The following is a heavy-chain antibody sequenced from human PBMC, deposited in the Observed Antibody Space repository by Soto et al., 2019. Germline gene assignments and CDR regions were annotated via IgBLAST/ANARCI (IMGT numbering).Heavy chain of an antibody. J-gene: IGHJ6*02. D-gene: IGHD3-22*01. V-gene: IGHV4-59*01. CDR2: IYYSGST. Sequence: SETLSLTCTVSGGSISSYYWSWIRQPPGKGLEWIGYIYYSGSTNYNPSLKSRVTISVDTSKNQFSLKLSSVTAADTAVYYCARENGYYASSGYRLRERYYYYGMDVWGQGTTVTVSS. CDR3: ARENGYYASSGYRLRERYYYYGMDV. CDR1: GGSISSYY.